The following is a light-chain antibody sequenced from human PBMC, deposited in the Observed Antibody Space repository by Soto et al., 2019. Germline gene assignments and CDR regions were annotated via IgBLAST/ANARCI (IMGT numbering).Light chain of an antibody. CDR1: KVGDKY. CDR3: QAWDSSTVV. Sequence: SYELTQPPSVSVSPGQTASITCSGDKVGDKYACWYQQKPSQSPVLVIYQDSKRPSGIPERFSGSNSGNTATLTISGTQAMDEADYYCQAWDSSTVVFGGGTKVTVL. J-gene: IGLJ2*01. CDR2: QDS. V-gene: IGLV3-1*01.